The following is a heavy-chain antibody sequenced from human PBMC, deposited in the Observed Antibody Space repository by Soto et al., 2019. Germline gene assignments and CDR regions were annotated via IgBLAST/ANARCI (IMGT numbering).Heavy chain of an antibody. CDR1: GGSISSSSYS. V-gene: IGHV4-61*01. D-gene: IGHD3-3*01. CDR2: VYHTGRT. Sequence: SETLSLTCTVSGGSISSSSYSWSWIRQPPGKGLEWIGYVYHTGRTSYNPSLKSRVSISMDTSKNQFSLNLDSVTAADTAVYFCARDFAYFDSWGQGTLVTVSS. CDR3: ARDFAYFDS. J-gene: IGHJ4*02.